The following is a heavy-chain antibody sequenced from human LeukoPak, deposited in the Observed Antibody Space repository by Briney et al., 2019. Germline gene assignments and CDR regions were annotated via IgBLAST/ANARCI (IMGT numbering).Heavy chain of an antibody. CDR3: AGIAAAGTGY. CDR1: GFTFDDYA. Sequence: PGRSLRLSCAASGFTFDDYAMHWVRQAPGKGLEWVSGISWNSGSIGYADSVKGRFTISRDNAKNSLYLQMNSLRAEDTALYYCAGIAAAGTGYWGQGTLVTVSP. D-gene: IGHD6-13*01. CDR2: ISWNSGSI. V-gene: IGHV3-9*01. J-gene: IGHJ4*02.